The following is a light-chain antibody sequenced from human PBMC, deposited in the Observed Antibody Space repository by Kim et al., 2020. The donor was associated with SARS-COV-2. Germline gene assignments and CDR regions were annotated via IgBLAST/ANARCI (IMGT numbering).Light chain of an antibody. CDR2: EAS. J-gene: IGKJ1*01. Sequence: ASVGDRVTITCRSRQAISDWLAWYQQKPGKAPKLLIYEASSLQGGVPSRFSGSGYGADFTLTISSLQPEDFATYYCQQTDSFPWTFGQGTKVDIK. CDR1: QAISDW. V-gene: IGKV1-12*01. CDR3: QQTDSFPWT.